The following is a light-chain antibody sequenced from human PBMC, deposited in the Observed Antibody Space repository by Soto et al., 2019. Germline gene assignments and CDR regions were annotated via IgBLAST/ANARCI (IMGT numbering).Light chain of an antibody. CDR3: HQYGNSPQT. V-gene: IGKV3-20*01. CDR2: DAS. J-gene: IGKJ1*01. Sequence: EIVLTQSPGTLSLSPGERATLSCRASQSVSSYLAWYQQRPGQAPRLLIYDASNRATGVPDRFSGSGSGTVFTLTINILEPDDFAVYYCHQYGNSPQTFGQGTKVDIK. CDR1: QSVSSY.